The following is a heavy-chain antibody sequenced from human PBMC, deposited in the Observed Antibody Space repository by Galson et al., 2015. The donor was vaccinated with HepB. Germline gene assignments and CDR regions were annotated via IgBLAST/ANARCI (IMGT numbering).Heavy chain of an antibody. CDR1: GFTFSSYG. CDR2: IWYDGSNK. V-gene: IGHV3-33*08. J-gene: IGHJ6*02. CDR3: ARDDYYGSGSYYLYYYYGMDV. D-gene: IGHD3-10*01. Sequence: SLRLSCAASGFTFSSYGMHWVRQAPGKGLEWVAVIWYDGSNKYYADSVKGRFTISRDNSKNTLYLQMNSLRAEDTAVYYCARDDYYGSGSYYLYYYYGMDVWGQGTTVTVSS.